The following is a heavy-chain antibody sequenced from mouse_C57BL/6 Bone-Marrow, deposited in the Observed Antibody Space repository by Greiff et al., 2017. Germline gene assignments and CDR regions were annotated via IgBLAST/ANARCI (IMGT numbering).Heavy chain of an antibody. V-gene: IGHV1-81*01. D-gene: IGHD2-4*01. CDR1: GYTFTSYG. CDR2: IYPRSGNT. Sequence: QVQLKESGAELARPGASVKLSCKASGYTFTSYGISWVKQRTGQGLEWIGEIYPRSGNTYYNEKFKGKATLTADKSSSTAYMELRSLTSEDSAVYFCAREGDYDVMDYWGQGTSVTVSS. J-gene: IGHJ4*01. CDR3: AREGDYDVMDY.